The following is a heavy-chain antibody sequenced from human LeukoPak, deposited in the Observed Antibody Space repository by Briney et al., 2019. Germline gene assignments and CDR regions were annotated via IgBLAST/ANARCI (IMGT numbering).Heavy chain of an antibody. J-gene: IGHJ4*02. D-gene: IGHD3-10*01. Sequence: GGSLRLSCAASEFTFSSYAMHWVRQAPGKGLEWVAVISYDGSNKYYADSVKGRFTISRDNSKNTLYLQMNSLRVEDTAVYYCAKDVYGSGSYSHFDYWGQGTLVTVSS. CDR1: EFTFSSYA. V-gene: IGHV3-30-3*01. CDR2: ISYDGSNK. CDR3: AKDVYGSGSYSHFDY.